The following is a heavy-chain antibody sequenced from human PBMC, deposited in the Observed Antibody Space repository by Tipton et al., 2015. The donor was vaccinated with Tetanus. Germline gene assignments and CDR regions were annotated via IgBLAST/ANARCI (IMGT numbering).Heavy chain of an antibody. J-gene: IGHJ4*02. D-gene: IGHD3-22*01. CDR3: ARSRGGTRVYYAIAF. CDR2: IIPVFGTI. V-gene: IGHV1-69*06. CDR1: GGSFSTYI. Sequence: QVQLVQSGAEVRRPGSSVKVSCKTSGGSFSTYITSWVRQAPGQGLEWMGGIIPVFGTITYAQRFQGRLSITADKSTNTAYMELSRLTSEDTAVYYCARSRGGTRVYYAIAFWGQGTLVTVSS.